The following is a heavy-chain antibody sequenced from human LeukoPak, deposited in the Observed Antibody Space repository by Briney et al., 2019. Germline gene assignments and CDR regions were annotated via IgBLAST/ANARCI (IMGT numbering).Heavy chain of an antibody. J-gene: IGHJ3*02. CDR1: GYTFTGYY. Sequence: GASGKVSCNASGYTFTGYYMHWVRHAPGQGLEWMGWINPNSGGTNYAQKFQGRVTMTRDTSISTAYMELSRLRSDDTAVYYCATYSSGWYSLGAFDIWGQGTMVTVSS. CDR3: ATYSSGWYSLGAFDI. V-gene: IGHV1-2*02. CDR2: INPNSGGT. D-gene: IGHD6-19*01.